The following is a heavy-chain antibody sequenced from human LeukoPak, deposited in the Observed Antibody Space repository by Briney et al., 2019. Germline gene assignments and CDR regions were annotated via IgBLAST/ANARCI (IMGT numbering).Heavy chain of an antibody. CDR2: ISSSSSYI. Sequence: PGGSLRLSCAASGFTFSSYSMNWVRQAPGKGLEWVSSISSSSSYIYYADSVKGRFTISRDNAKNSLYLQMNSLRAEDTAVYYCARLALEPGAFDIWGQGTMVTVSS. J-gene: IGHJ3*02. D-gene: IGHD1-1*01. V-gene: IGHV3-21*01. CDR3: ARLALEPGAFDI. CDR1: GFTFSSYS.